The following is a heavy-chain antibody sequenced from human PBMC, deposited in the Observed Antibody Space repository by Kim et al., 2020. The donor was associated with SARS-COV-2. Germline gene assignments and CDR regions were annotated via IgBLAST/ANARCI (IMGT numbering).Heavy chain of an antibody. CDR3: ARSAAGGTIDY. D-gene: IGHD6-13*01. Sequence: SETLSLTCAVYGGSFSGYYWSWIRQPPGKGLEWIGEINHSGSTNYNPSLKSRVTISVDTSKNQFSLKVTSVTAADTAVYFCARSAAGGTIDYWGQGTLVT. CDR2: INHSGST. V-gene: IGHV4-34*01. CDR1: GGSFSGYY. J-gene: IGHJ4*02.